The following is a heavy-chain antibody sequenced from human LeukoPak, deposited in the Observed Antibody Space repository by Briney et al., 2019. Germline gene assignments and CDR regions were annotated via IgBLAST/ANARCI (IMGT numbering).Heavy chain of an antibody. CDR3: AKVSIYYYDSSGYLDY. J-gene: IGHJ4*02. CDR1: GFTFSSYA. CDR2: ISGSGGST. Sequence: PGGSLRLSCAASGFTFSSYAMSWVRQAPGKGLEWVSAISGSGGSTYYADSVKGRFAISRDSSKNTLYLQMNSLRAEDTAVYYCAKVSIYYYDSSGYLDYWGQGTLVTVSS. D-gene: IGHD3-22*01. V-gene: IGHV3-23*01.